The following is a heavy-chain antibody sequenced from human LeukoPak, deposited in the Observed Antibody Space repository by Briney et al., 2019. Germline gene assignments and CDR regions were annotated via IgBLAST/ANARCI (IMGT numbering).Heavy chain of an antibody. CDR1: GSTFSSYT. J-gene: IGHJ4*02. CDR3: ARELAY. Sequence: PGGSLRLSCAASGSTFSSYTMNWVRQAPGKGLEWVSYISSDSGAIYYADSVKGRFTISRDNAQKSLYLQMNSLRAEDTAVYYCARELAYWGQGALVTVSS. V-gene: IGHV3-48*01. CDR2: ISSDSGAI.